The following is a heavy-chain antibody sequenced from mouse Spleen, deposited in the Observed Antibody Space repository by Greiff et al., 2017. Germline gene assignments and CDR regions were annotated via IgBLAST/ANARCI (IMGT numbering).Heavy chain of an antibody. J-gene: IGHJ1*01. Sequence: EVMLVESGGGLVKLGGSLKLSCAASGFTFSSYAMSWVRQTPEKRLEWVATISSGGGNTYYPDSVKGRFTISRDNAKNTLYLQMSSLKSEDTAMYYCARLSYYYGTSVWYFDVWGAGTTVTVSS. D-gene: IGHD1-1*01. CDR3: ARLSYYYGTSVWYFDV. CDR2: ISSGGGNT. CDR1: GFTFSSYA. V-gene: IGHV5-9*01.